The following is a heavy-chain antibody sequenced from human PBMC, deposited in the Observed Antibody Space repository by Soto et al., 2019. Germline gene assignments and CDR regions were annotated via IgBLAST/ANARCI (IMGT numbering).Heavy chain of an antibody. V-gene: IGHV4-34*01. CDR3: ARGARYYYGSGSYGIDY. Sequence: SETLSLTCAVYGGSFSGYYWCWIRQPPGKGLEWIGEINHSGSTNYNPSLKSRVTISVDTSKNQFSLKLSSVTAADTAVYYCARGARYYYGSGSYGIDYWGQGTLVTVSS. J-gene: IGHJ4*02. CDR2: INHSGST. CDR1: GGSFSGYY. D-gene: IGHD3-10*01.